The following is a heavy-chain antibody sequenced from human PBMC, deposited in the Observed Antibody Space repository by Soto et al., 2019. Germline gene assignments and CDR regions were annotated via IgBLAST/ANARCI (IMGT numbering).Heavy chain of an antibody. CDR2: ISDDGSNK. CDR1: RFPFNSYG. Sequence: GGALGLSCAASRFPFNSYGMHWVRPDPGKGLEWVAVISDDGSNKYYADSVKGRFTISRDNSKHTLYLQMNSLRAEDTAVYYCAKDGPPYQLPPYYFDYSGQGTLVTVSS. J-gene: IGHJ4*02. V-gene: IGHV3-30*18. CDR3: AKDGPPYQLPPYYFDY. D-gene: IGHD2-2*01.